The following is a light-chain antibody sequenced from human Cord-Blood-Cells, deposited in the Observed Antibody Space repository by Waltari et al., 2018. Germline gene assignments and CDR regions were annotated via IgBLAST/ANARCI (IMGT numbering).Light chain of an antibody. CDR2: DAS. Sequence: EIVLTQSPATLSLSPGERATLSCRASQSVSSYLAWYQQKPGQAPRLLIYDASNRATCIPARFSGSGSGTDFTLTISSLEPEDFAVYYCQQSYSTPRTFGQGTKVEIK. CDR1: QSVSSY. CDR3: QQSYSTPRT. J-gene: IGKJ1*01. V-gene: IGKV3-11*01.